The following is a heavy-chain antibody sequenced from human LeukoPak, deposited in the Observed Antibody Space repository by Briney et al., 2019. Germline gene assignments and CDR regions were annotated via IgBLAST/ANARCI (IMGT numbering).Heavy chain of an antibody. Sequence: GGSLRLSCAASGFSFISYGMHWVRQAPGKGLEWVGVISDDGRRKDYADSVKGRFTISRDNSEDTLYLQMNSLRAEDTAVYYCAKRPSDYGDYVSYFDYWGQGTPVTVSS. V-gene: IGHV3-30*18. CDR1: GFSFISYG. D-gene: IGHD4-17*01. CDR3: AKRPSDYGDYVSYFDY. J-gene: IGHJ4*02. CDR2: ISDDGRRK.